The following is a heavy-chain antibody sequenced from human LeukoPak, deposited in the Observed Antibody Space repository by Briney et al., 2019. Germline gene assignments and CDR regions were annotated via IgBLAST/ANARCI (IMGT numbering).Heavy chain of an antibody. V-gene: IGHV3-11*04. D-gene: IGHD3-22*01. Sequence: GGSLRLSCAASGFTFSDYYMSWIRQAPGKGLEWVSYISSGGSTIYYADSVKGRFTISRDNAKNSLYLQMNSLRAEDTAVYYCARWDYDSSGYALYYFDYWGQGTLVTVSS. CDR3: ARWDYDSSGYALYYFDY. J-gene: IGHJ4*02. CDR2: ISSGGSTI. CDR1: GFTFSDYY.